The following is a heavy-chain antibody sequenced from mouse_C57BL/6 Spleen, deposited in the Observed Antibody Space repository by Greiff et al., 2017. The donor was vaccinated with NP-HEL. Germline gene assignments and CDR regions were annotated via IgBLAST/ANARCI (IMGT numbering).Heavy chain of an antibody. CDR2: IHPNSGST. J-gene: IGHJ2*01. D-gene: IGHD2-1*01. V-gene: IGHV1-64*01. CDR3: ARSYGNRWYFDY. Sequence: QVQLKQPGAELVKPGASVKLSCKASGYTFTSYWMHWVKQRPGQGLEWIGMIHPNSGSTNYNEKFKSKATLTVDKSSSTAYMQLSSLTSEDSAVYYCARSYGNRWYFDYWGQGTTLTVSS. CDR1: GYTFTSYW.